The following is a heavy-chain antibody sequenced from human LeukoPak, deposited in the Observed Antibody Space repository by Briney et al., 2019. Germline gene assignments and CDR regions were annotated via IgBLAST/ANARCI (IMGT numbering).Heavy chain of an antibody. V-gene: IGHV3-23*01. Sequence: PGGSLRLSCAASGFTLSSYALSWVRQPPGRGLEWVAAITGSGDATFYADSVKGRCIISRDNSKNTMYLQMSGLSAEDTAVYYCAKASGYDGIDPWGQGARVTVSS. J-gene: IGHJ5*02. D-gene: IGHD5-12*01. CDR3: AKASGYDGIDP. CDR2: ITGSGDAT. CDR1: GFTLSSYA.